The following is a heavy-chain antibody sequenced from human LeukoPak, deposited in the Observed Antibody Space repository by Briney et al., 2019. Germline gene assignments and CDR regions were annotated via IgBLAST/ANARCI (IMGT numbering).Heavy chain of an antibody. V-gene: IGHV1-8*01. D-gene: IGHD3-22*01. Sequence: ASVKVSCKASGCTFSNYDINWVRQATGQGLEWRGWMNPNSGNTGYAQKFQGRVTMTRNTSINTAYMELSSLTSEDTAVYYCARRADYYDSSAYYYRGQGTLVTVSS. CDR1: GCTFSNYD. J-gene: IGHJ4*02. CDR3: ARRADYYDSSAYYY. CDR2: MNPNSGNT.